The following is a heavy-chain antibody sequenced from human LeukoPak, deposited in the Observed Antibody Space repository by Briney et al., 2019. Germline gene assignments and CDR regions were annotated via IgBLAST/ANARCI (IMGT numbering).Heavy chain of an antibody. J-gene: IGHJ4*02. CDR1: GGSFSGYY. CDR2: IYYSGST. D-gene: IGHD6-19*01. CDR3: ARDTAGNYFDY. Sequence: ETLSLTCAVYGGSFSGYYWSWIRQPPGKGLEWIGYIYYSGSTNYNPSLKSRVTISVDTSKNQFSLKLSSVTAADTAVYYCARDTAGNYFDYWGQGTLVTVSS. V-gene: IGHV4-59*01.